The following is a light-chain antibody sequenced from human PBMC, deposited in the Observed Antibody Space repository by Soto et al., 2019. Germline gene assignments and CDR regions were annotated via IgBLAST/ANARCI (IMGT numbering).Light chain of an antibody. J-gene: IGKJ2*01. Sequence: EIVMTQSPATLSVSPGGRVTLSCRASQSVNFNLAWYQQKPGQSPRLLVYGASTRATGLPARFSGRGSGTEFILTISGLQFEDFAIYYCQQYNTWPHTFGQGTKLQIK. CDR1: QSVNFN. CDR3: QQYNTWPHT. V-gene: IGKV3-15*01. CDR2: GAS.